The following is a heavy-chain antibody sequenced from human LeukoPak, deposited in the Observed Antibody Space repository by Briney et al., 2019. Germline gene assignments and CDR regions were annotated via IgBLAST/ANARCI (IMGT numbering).Heavy chain of an antibody. Sequence: PSETLSLTCIVSGGSISSYYWSWIRQPPGKGLEWIGYIYYSGSTNYNPSLKSRVTISVDTSKNQFSLKLISVTSADTAVYYCARSYCSGFFGYWGQGTLVTVSS. CDR3: ARSYCSGFFGY. CDR1: GGSISSYY. V-gene: IGHV4-59*01. J-gene: IGHJ4*02. CDR2: IYYSGST. D-gene: IGHD6-25*01.